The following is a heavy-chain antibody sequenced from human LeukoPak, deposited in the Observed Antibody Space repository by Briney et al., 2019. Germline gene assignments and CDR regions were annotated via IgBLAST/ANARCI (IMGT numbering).Heavy chain of an antibody. Sequence: ASVKVSCKASGYTFTSYGISWVRQAPGQGLEWMGWTSAYNGNTNYAQKLQGRVAMTTDTSTSTAYMELRSLRSDDTAVYYCARDATGDQFDYWGQGTLVTVSS. CDR2: TSAYNGNT. D-gene: IGHD7-27*01. J-gene: IGHJ4*02. CDR3: ARDATGDQFDY. V-gene: IGHV1-18*01. CDR1: GYTFTSYG.